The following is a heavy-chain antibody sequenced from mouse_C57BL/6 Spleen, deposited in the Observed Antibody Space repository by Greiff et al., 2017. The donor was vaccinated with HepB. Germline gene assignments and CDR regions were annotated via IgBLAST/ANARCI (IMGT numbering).Heavy chain of an antibody. D-gene: IGHD1-1*01. CDR2: IYPGDGDT. V-gene: IGHV1-82*01. J-gene: IGHJ1*03. CDR3: ARRIYYGSSYRYFDV. Sequence: QVQLQQSGPELVKPGASVKISCKASGYAFSSSWMNWVKQRPGKGLEWIGRIYPGDGDTNYNGKFKGKATLTADKSSSTAYMQLSSLTSEDSAVYFCARRIYYGSSYRYFDVWGTGTTVTVSS. CDR1: GYAFSSSW.